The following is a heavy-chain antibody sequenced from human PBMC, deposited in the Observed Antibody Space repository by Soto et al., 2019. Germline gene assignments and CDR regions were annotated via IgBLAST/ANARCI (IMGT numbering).Heavy chain of an antibody. CDR2: IIGSGGST. J-gene: IGHJ4*02. D-gene: IGHD6-19*01. V-gene: IGHV3-23*01. CDR3: AKGQQWLSSDF. CDR1: GFTFSSYA. Sequence: GGSLRLSCAASGFTFSSYAMSWVRQAPGKGLEWVSVIIGSGGSTFYADSVKGRFTISRDNSKNTLYLQMNGLRAEDTAVYYCAKGQQWLSSDFWGQGTRVTVAS.